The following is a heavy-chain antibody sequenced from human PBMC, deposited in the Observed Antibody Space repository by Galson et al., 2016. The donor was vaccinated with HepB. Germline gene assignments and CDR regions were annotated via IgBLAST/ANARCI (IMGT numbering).Heavy chain of an antibody. CDR3: AFWGGSDVSTDFWSGPFDH. CDR1: GDAFYRHH. CDR2: IIPSGGGT. Sequence: SVKVSCKASGDAFYRHHIHWVRQAPGQGLQWMGRIIPSGGGTKYAQELQGRVTMTRDTSTGTVYMELSTLRSEETALYDCAFWGGSDVSTDFWSGPFDHWGQGTLVTVSS. V-gene: IGHV1-46*02. J-gene: IGHJ4*02. D-gene: IGHD3-3*01.